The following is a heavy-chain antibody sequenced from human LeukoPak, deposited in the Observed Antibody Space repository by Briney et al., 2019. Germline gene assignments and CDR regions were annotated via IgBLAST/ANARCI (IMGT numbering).Heavy chain of an antibody. CDR1: GFTFSSYA. Sequence: GGSLRLPCAASGFTFSSYAITWARQAPGKGRQWVSGISASGGSTYYADSVRGRFTFSRDNSKNTLYLQMNSLRAEDTAVYYCAKDWYYYDSSGYSDYWGQGTLVTVSS. CDR3: AKDWYYYDSSGYSDY. V-gene: IGHV3-23*01. J-gene: IGHJ4*02. D-gene: IGHD3-22*01. CDR2: ISASGGST.